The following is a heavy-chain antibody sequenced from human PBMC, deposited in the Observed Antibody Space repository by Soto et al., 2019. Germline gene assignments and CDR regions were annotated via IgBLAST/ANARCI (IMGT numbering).Heavy chain of an antibody. CDR1: LSSYA. CDR3: AKGDLFVGGTIYGMDV. V-gene: IGHV3-23*01. J-gene: IGHJ6*02. Sequence: GGSLRLSXAVSLSSYAMTWVRQAPGKGLEWVAGSSVSGGSTNYAASVKGRFTISRDNDKNTVYLQMNSLRAEDTAVYYCAKGDLFVGGTIYGMDVWGQGTTVTVSS. CDR2: SSVSGGST. D-gene: IGHD3-16*01.